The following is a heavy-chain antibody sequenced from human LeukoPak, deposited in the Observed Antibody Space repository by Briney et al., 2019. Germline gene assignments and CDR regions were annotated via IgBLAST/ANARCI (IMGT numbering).Heavy chain of an antibody. V-gene: IGHV4-59*01. CDR2: IYYSGTT. J-gene: IGHJ3*02. CDR1: GGSISSYY. D-gene: IGHD5-24*01. Sequence: PSETLSLTCTVSGGSISSYYWSWIRQPPGKGLEWIGYIYYSGTTNYNPSLKSRVTISVDTSKNQFSLKLSSVTAADTAVYYCARGRAVEIGTFDIWGQGTMVTVSS. CDR3: ARGRAVEIGTFDI.